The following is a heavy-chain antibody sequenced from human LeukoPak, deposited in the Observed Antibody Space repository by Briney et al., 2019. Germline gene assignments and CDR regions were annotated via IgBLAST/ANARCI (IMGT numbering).Heavy chain of an antibody. V-gene: IGHV4-59*01. CDR3: ARGFDSKSTYFDY. CDR1: GMSPTDFQ. D-gene: IGHD5-12*01. Sequence: KSSETLSLTCIVYGMSPTDFQWGWIRQPPGKGLEWIGYISYSGMTNYNPSLKSRVSISLDTSKNQFSLKLRSVTAADTAVYYCARGFDSKSTYFDYWGQGTLVTVSS. J-gene: IGHJ4*02. CDR2: ISYSGMT.